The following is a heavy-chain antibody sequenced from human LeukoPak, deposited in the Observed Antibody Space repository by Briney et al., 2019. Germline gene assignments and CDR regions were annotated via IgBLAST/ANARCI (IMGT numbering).Heavy chain of an antibody. CDR1: GYTFTGYY. CDR2: INPNSGGT. CDR3: ARAIGYCSSTSCFPIGYYYYGMDV. Sequence: ASVKVSCKASGYTFTGYYMHWVRQAPGQGPEWMGWINPNSGGTNYAQKFQGRVTMTRDTSISTAYMELSRLRSDDTAVYYCARAIGYCSSTSCFPIGYYYYGMDVWGQGTTVTVSS. J-gene: IGHJ6*02. V-gene: IGHV1-2*02. D-gene: IGHD2-2*01.